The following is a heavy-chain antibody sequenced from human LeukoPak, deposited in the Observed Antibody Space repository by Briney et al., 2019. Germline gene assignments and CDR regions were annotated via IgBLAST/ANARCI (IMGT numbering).Heavy chain of an antibody. CDR3: ARDHYGSGSYSHRD. CDR1: GGSVSSGSYY. CDR2: IYYSGST. D-gene: IGHD3-10*01. J-gene: IGHJ4*02. Sequence: PSETLSLTCTVSGGSVSSGSYYWSWIRQPPGKGLEWIGYIYYSGSTNYNPSLKSRVTISVDTSKNQFSLKLSSVTAADTAVYYCARDHYGSGSYSHRDWGQGTLVTVSS. V-gene: IGHV4-61*01.